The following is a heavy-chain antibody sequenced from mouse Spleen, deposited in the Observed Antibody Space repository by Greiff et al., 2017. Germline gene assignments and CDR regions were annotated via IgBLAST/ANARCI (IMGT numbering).Heavy chain of an antibody. CDR3: AGGYSNYVDWYFDV. CDR2: ISSGGGNT. Sequence: EVMLVESGGGLVKPGGSLKLSCAASGFTFSSYTMSWVRQTPAKRLEWVATISSGGGNTYYPDSVKGRFTISRDNARNTLYLQMSSLRSEDTAMYYCAGGYSNYVDWYFDVWGAGTTVTVSS. CDR1: GFTFSSYT. J-gene: IGHJ1*01. D-gene: IGHD2-5*01. V-gene: IGHV5-9*01.